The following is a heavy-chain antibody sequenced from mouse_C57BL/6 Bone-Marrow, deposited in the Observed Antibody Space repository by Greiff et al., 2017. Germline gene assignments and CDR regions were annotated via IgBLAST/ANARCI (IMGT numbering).Heavy chain of an antibody. CDR3: AGDFYYYGRSHWYFDV. CDR2: IYPRNGNT. Sequence: VQLQQSGAELARPGASVKLSCKASGYTFTSYGISWVKQRTGQGLEWIGEIYPRNGNTYYNEKFKGKATLTADKSSSTAYMELRSLTSEGSAVYFCAGDFYYYGRSHWYFDVWGRGTTVTVTS. J-gene: IGHJ1*03. D-gene: IGHD1-1*01. V-gene: IGHV1-81*01. CDR1: GYTFTSYG.